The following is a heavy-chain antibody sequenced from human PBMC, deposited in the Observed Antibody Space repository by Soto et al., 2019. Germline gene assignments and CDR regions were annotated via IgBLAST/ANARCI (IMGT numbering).Heavy chain of an antibody. Sequence: SETLSLTCAVYGGSFSGYYWSWIRQPPGKGLEWIGEINHSGSTNYNPSLKSRVTISVDTSKNQFSLKLSSVTAADTAVYYCARFYSSSRGNYYYGMDVWGQGTTITAP. D-gene: IGHD6-6*01. J-gene: IGHJ6*02. CDR1: GGSFSGYY. CDR3: ARFYSSSRGNYYYGMDV. CDR2: INHSGST. V-gene: IGHV4-34*01.